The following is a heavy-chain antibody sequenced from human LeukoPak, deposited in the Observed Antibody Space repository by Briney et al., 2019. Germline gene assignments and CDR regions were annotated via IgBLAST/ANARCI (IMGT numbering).Heavy chain of an antibody. CDR1: GGSFRNYY. D-gene: IGHD2-15*01. CDR3: ATYTCSGGSCYGYYVDV. J-gene: IGHJ6*03. Sequence: SETLSLTCAVYGGSFRNYYWTWIRQSPRKGLEWIGEINHDGITNYNPPLKSRVTISADTSKNQFSLNLNSVTVADTAVYYCATYTCSGGSCYGYYVDVWGNGTTVTVSS. V-gene: IGHV4-34*01. CDR2: INHDGIT.